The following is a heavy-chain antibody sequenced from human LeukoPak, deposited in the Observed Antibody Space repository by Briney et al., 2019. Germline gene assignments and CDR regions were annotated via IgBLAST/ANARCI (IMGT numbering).Heavy chain of an antibody. CDR2: LWYDGNNK. CDR1: GFTFSAYG. CDR3: AKDRVEMATIGYFDY. J-gene: IGHJ4*02. V-gene: IGHV3-33*06. D-gene: IGHD5-24*01. Sequence: AGGSLRLSCAASGFTFSAYGMHWVRQAPGKGLEWVVALWYDGNNKYYKDSVEGRFTISRDNSKNTLFLQMNSLRVEDTAVYYCAKDRVEMATIGYFDYWGQGTLVTVSS.